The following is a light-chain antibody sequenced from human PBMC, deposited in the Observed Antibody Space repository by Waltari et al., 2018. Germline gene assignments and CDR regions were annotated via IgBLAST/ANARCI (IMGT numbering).Light chain of an antibody. CDR2: EVS. CDR1: SIDVGGYNY. J-gene: IGLJ1*01. CDR3: SSYTSSNTYYV. Sequence: QSALTQPASVSGSPGQSITIPCTGTSIDVGGYNYISWYQHHPGNAPKLMIYEVSHRPSGVSTRFSGSKSGNTASLTISGLQAEDEADYHCSSYTSSNTYYVFGTGTKVTVL. V-gene: IGLV2-14*01.